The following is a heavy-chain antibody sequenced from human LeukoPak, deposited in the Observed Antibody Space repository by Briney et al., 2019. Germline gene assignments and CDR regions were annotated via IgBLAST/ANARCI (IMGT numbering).Heavy chain of an antibody. Sequence: GGSLRLSCAASGFTFSSYAMNWVRQAPGKGLEWVSAIRGSDGSTYYADSVKGRFTISRDNSKNTLYLQMNSLRAEDTAVYYCAKSLLGYSYGKLDYWAREPWSPSPQ. CDR2: IRGSDGST. CDR1: GFTFSSYA. J-gene: IGHJ4*02. V-gene: IGHV3-23*01. CDR3: AKSLLGYSYGKLDY. D-gene: IGHD5-18*01.